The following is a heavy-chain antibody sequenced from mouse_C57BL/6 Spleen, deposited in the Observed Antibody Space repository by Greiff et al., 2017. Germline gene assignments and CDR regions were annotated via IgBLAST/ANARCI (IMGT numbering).Heavy chain of an antibody. CDR3: ARYYGRELGYFDF. J-gene: IGHJ2*01. D-gene: IGHD1-1*01. CDR1: GYAFSSYW. Sequence: QVQLQQSGAELVKPGASVKISCKASGYAFSSYWMNWVQQRPGKGLEWIGQIYPGDGDTNYNGKFKGKATLTADKSSSTAYMQLSSLTAEDAAVYFCARYYGRELGYFDFWGQGTTLTVSS. CDR2: IYPGDGDT. V-gene: IGHV1-80*01.